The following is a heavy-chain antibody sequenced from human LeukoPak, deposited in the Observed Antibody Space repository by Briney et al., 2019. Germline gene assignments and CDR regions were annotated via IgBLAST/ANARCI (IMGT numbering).Heavy chain of an antibody. CDR3: ARSGYGRSYYYYGMDV. J-gene: IGHJ6*02. D-gene: IGHD5-18*01. V-gene: IGHV4-59*01. Sequence: SETLSLTCTVSGGSISNYYWSWIRQPPGKGLEWIGYIYYSGSTNYNPSLKSRVTISVDTSKNQFSLKLSSVTAADTAVYYCARSGYGRSYYYYGMDVWGQGTTVTVSS. CDR2: IYYSGST. CDR1: GGSISNYY.